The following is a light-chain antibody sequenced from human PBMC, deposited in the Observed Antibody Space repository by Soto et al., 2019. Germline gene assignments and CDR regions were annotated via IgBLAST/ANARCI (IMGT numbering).Light chain of an antibody. Sequence: EIVMTQSPATLSVSPGERATLSCRASQSVRSSLAWYQQKPGQAPRLLIYGASTRATGFPARFSGSGSGTEFTPTISSLQSEDFAVYYCQQYNNWWTFGQGTKV. CDR3: QQYNNWWT. CDR1: QSVRSS. CDR2: GAS. V-gene: IGKV3-15*01. J-gene: IGKJ1*01.